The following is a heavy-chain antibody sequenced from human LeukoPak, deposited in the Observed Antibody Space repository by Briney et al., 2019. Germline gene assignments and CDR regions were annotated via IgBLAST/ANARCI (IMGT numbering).Heavy chain of an antibody. D-gene: IGHD5-24*01. J-gene: IGHJ4*02. V-gene: IGHV3-53*01. CDR2: IYSGGST. Sequence: GGSLRLSCAASGFTVSSNYMSWVRQAPGKGLEWVSVIYSGGSTYYADSVKGRFTISRDNAKNTLYLQMNSLRAEDTAVYYCARDRRDGYRGDYFDHWGQGTLVTVSS. CDR1: GFTVSSNY. CDR3: ARDRRDGYRGDYFDH.